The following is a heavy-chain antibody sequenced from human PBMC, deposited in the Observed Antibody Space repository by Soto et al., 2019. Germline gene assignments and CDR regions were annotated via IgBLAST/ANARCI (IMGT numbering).Heavy chain of an antibody. CDR3: ARESFVGIAAAGLDY. V-gene: IGHV3-30*03. J-gene: IGHJ4*02. CDR2: ISYDGSNK. CDR1: GFTFSSYG. D-gene: IGHD6-13*01. Sequence: QVQLVESGGGVVQPGRSLRLSCAASGFTFSSYGMHWVRQAPGKGLEWVAVISYDGSNKYYADSVKGRFTISRDNSKNTLYLQMNSLRAEDTAVYYCARESFVGIAAAGLDYWGQGTLVTVSS.